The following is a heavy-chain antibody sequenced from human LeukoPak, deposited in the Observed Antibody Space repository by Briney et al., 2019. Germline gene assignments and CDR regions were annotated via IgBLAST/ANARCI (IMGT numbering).Heavy chain of an antibody. CDR1: GFTFSSYA. CDR3: AKDKVSWGSTVTLDY. Sequence: GGSLRLSCAASGFTFSSYAMSWVRQAPGKGLEWVSAISNSGFSTYYADSVKGRFTISRDNSKNTLYLQMNSLRAEDTAVYYCAKDKVSWGSTVTLDYWGQGTLVTVSS. J-gene: IGHJ4*02. D-gene: IGHD4-17*01. CDR2: ISNSGFST. V-gene: IGHV3-23*01.